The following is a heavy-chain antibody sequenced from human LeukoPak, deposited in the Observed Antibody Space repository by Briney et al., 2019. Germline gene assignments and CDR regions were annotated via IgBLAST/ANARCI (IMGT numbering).Heavy chain of an antibody. V-gene: IGHV4-38-2*02. CDR2: INHGGST. J-gene: IGHJ5*02. CDR3: ARGGYYGSGNDFRFDP. CDR1: GSSISSGYY. Sequence: PSETLSLTCTVSGSSISSGYYWGWIRQPPGKGLEWIGEINHGGSTNYNPSLKSRVTISVNTSKNQFSLKLSSVTAADTAIYYCARGGYYGSGNDFRFDPWGQGTLVTVSS. D-gene: IGHD3-10*01.